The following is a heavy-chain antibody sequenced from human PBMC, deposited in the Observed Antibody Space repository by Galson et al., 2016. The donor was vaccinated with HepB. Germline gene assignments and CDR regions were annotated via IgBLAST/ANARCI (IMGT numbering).Heavy chain of an antibody. Sequence: CPIPADSVSSNSAAWHWVRQSPPRGLEWLGRTYYRSKCSNAYEESLKSRFTINPNTTKNQFSLHLTSLTPEDTAVYYCVREQIIPSAGGGSYFGSWGQGTLVTVSS. CDR1: ADSVSSNSAA. J-gene: IGHJ4*02. CDR3: VREQIIPSAGGGSYFGS. V-gene: IGHV6-1*01. CDR2: TYYRSKCSN. D-gene: IGHD3-3*01.